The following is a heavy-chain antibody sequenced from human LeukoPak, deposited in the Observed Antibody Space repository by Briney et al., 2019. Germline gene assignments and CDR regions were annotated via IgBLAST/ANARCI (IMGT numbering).Heavy chain of an antibody. V-gene: IGHV4-59*13. Sequence: PSETLSLIHSVWCRSNSPFYWLDIRAPRGGAREWLGYIYYSGNTEYKPSLKSRVAMSVDTSKNQFSLRLSSVTAADTAVYYCAKGSDLWFGETWGQGTLVTVSS. J-gene: IGHJ4*02. CDR3: AKGSDLWFGET. D-gene: IGHD3-10*01. CDR1: CRSNSPFY. CDR2: IYYSGNT.